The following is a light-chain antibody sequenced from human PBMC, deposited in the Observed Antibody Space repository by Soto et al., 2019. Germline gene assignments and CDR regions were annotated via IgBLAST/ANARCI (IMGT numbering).Light chain of an antibody. CDR3: QSYDSSLSGSYV. CDR1: SSNIGAGYD. CDR2: GNS. V-gene: IGLV1-40*01. J-gene: IGLJ1*01. Sequence: SVLTQPPSVSGAPGQRVTISCTGSSSNIGAGYDVHWYQQLPGTPPKLLIYGNSNRPSGVPDRFSGSKSGTSASLAITGLQAEDEADYYCQSYDSSLSGSYVFGTGTKLTVL.